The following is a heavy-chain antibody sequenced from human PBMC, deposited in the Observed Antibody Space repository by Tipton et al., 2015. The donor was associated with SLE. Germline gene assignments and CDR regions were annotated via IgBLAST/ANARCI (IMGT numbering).Heavy chain of an antibody. J-gene: IGHJ4*02. CDR1: GFTFSSYS. D-gene: IGHD3-3*01. Sequence: SLRLSCAASGFTFSSYSMNWVRQAPGKGLEWVSYISSSSSTIYYADSVKGRFTISRDNAKNSLYLQMNSLRAEDTAVYYCARVYGALRFLEWLPLDYWGQGTLVTVSS. CDR2: ISSSSSTI. CDR3: ARVYGALRFLEWLPLDY. V-gene: IGHV3-48*01.